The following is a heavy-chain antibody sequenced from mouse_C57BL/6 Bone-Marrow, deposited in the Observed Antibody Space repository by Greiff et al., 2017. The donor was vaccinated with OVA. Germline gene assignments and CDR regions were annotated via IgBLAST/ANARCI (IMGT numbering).Heavy chain of an antibody. V-gene: IGHV3-6*01. CDR1: GYSITSGYY. CDR2: ISYDGSN. CDR3: ARDEGYGYDGFFAY. Sequence: EVKLMESGPGLVKPSQSLSLTCSVTGYSITSGYYWNWIRQFPGNKLEWMGYISYDGSNNYNPSLKNRISITRDTSKNQFFLKLNSVTTEDTATYYCARDEGYGYDGFFAYWGQGTLVTVSA. D-gene: IGHD2-2*01. J-gene: IGHJ3*01.